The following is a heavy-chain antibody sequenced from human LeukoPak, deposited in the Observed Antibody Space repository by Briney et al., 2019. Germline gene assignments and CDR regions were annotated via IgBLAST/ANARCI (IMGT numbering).Heavy chain of an antibody. CDR2: IYTGGTT. V-gene: IGHV3-66*01. J-gene: IGHJ3*02. Sequence: GGSLRLSCAASGFTVSSSNYMDWARQAPGKGLEGVSRIYTGGTTYYTDSVKGRFTISRDNPNNTLYLQMHSLRAEDTAVYYCASLHRVAVAGLDAFDIWGQGTMVTVSS. CDR3: ASLHRVAVAGLDAFDI. D-gene: IGHD6-19*01. CDR1: GFTVSSSNY.